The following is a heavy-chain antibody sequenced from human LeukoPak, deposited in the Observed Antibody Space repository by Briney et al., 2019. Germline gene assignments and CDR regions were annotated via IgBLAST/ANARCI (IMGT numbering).Heavy chain of an antibody. CDR3: ARDLWGLTANWFDP. CDR2: IYYSGST. D-gene: IGHD7-27*01. Sequence: PSETLSLTCTVSGGSISSGGYYWSWIRQHPGKGLEWIGYIYYSGSTYYNPSLKSRVTISVDTSKNQFSLKLSSVTAADTAVYYCARDLWGLTANWFDPWGQGTLVTVSS. CDR1: GGSISSGGYY. V-gene: IGHV4-31*03. J-gene: IGHJ5*02.